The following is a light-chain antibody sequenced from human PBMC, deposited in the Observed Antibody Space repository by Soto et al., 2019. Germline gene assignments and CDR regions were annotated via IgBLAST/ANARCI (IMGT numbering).Light chain of an antibody. CDR3: QQDDSSPRH. V-gene: IGKV3-20*01. J-gene: IGKJ2*01. Sequence: EMGLTQSPGTLSLSPGERATLSCRASQSGSSNFLAWYQQKPGQAHRLLIYGASSRATGIPDRFSGSGSGTDFTLTIIRLEPEDFSVYYCQQDDSSPRHFGQGTKLE. CDR1: QSGSSNF. CDR2: GAS.